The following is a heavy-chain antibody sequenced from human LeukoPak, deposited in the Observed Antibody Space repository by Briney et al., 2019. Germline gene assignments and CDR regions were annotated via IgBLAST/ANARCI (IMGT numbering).Heavy chain of an antibody. D-gene: IGHD3-10*01. CDR2: IYSGGDT. CDR1: GFTFSSYA. Sequence: PGGSLRLSCAASGFTFSSYAMSWVRQAPGKGLEWVAIIYSGGDTFYADSVKGRFTISRDNSKNTLSLQMNSLRVDDTAVYYCATDMLRGNKFDHWGRGTLVTVSP. V-gene: IGHV3-66*01. J-gene: IGHJ4*02. CDR3: ATDMLRGNKFDH.